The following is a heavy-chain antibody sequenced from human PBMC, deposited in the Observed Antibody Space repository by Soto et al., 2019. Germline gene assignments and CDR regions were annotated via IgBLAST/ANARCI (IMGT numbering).Heavy chain of an antibody. CDR2: INHTGRT. Sequence: SETLSLTCAVYGGSFSGHYWSWIRQPPGKGLEWIGEINHTGRTNSNPSLKSRVTISVDTSKNQFSLKLNSVTAADTALYFCARQRTSVVTQAYFDVWGPGSLVTVSS. CDR1: GGSFSGHY. J-gene: IGHJ4*02. CDR3: ARQRTSVVTQAYFDV. V-gene: IGHV4-34*01. D-gene: IGHD2-21*02.